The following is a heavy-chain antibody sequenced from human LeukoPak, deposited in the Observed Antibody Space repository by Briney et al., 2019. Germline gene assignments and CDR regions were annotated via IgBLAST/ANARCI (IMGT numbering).Heavy chain of an antibody. Sequence: SETLSLTCTVSGYSISSGYYWGWIRQPPGKGLEWIGSIYHSGRTFYNPSLKSRVTISVDTSKNQFSLKLTSVTVADTAIYYCARGQGATVPQVGKNWFDPWGQGTRVTVSS. CDR1: GYSISSGYY. V-gene: IGHV4-38-2*02. D-gene: IGHD1-26*01. J-gene: IGHJ5*02. CDR3: ARGQGATVPQVGKNWFDP. CDR2: IYHSGRT.